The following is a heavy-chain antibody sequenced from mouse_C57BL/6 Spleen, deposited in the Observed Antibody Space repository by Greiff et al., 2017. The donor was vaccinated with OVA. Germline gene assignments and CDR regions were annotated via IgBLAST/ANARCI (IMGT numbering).Heavy chain of an antibody. J-gene: IGHJ1*03. D-gene: IGHD1-2*01. CDR2: FYPGSGSI. V-gene: IGHV1-62-2*01. CDR1: GYTFTEYT. CDR3: ARHEEPPTSSYWYFDV. Sequence: VKLVESGAELVKPGASVKLSCKASGYTFTEYTIHWVKQRSGQGLEWIGWFYPGSGSIKYNEKFKDKATLTADKSSSTVYMELSRLTSEDSAVYFCARHEEPPTSSYWYFDVWGTGTTVTVSS.